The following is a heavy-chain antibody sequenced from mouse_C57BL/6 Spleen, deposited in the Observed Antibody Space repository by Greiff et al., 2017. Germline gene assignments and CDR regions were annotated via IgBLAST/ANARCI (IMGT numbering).Heavy chain of an antibody. Sequence: VHVKQSGAELVRPGASVKLSCTASGFNIKDDYMHWVKQRPEQGLEWIGWIDPENGDTEYASKFQGKATITADTSSNTAYLQLSSLTSEDTAVYYCTTLTTVVATRYFDYWGQGTTLTVSS. CDR2: IDPENGDT. CDR1: GFNIKDDY. D-gene: IGHD1-1*01. J-gene: IGHJ2*01. CDR3: TTLTTVVATRYFDY. V-gene: IGHV14-4*01.